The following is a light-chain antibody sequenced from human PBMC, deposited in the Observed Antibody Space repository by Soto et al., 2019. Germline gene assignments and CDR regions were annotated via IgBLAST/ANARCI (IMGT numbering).Light chain of an antibody. CDR3: CSDAGGSTWE. CDR2: EGS. CDR1: NTDVGSYNL. J-gene: IGLJ3*02. V-gene: IGLV2-23*01. Sequence: QSALTQPASVSGSPGQSITISCIGGNTDVGSYNLVSWYQHHPGKAPKLMIYEGSKRPSGVANRFSGSKSGNTASLTISGLQAEDESDYYCCSDAGGSTWEFGGGTKLTVL.